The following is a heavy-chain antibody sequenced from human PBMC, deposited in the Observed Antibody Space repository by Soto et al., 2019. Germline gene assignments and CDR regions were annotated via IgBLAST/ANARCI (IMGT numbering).Heavy chain of an antibody. CDR3: ARDYGDYVFDY. V-gene: IGHV1-46*01. Sequence: QVQLVQSGAEVKKPGASVKLSCRASGYTFTSNYMHWVRQAPGQGLEWMGRIQPSSGFTRVAQKLQGRFSMTRDTSTSTVYMELRSLTSHDTVVYFCARDYGDYVFDYWGQGTLVTVSS. D-gene: IGHD4-17*01. CDR1: GYTFTSNY. J-gene: IGHJ4*02. CDR2: IQPSSGFT.